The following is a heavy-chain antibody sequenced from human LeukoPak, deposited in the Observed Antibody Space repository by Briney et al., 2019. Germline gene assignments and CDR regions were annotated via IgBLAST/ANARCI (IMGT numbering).Heavy chain of an antibody. CDR2: ISAYNGNT. D-gene: IGHD6-19*01. J-gene: IGHJ4*02. CDR1: GYTFINND. V-gene: IGHV1-18*04. CDR3: ARSAVADTLSAYYFEY. Sequence: ASVKVSCKASGYTFINNDISWVRQAPGQGLGWMGWISAYNGNTNYAQKFQGRVTMTTDTSTNTAYMELRSLSSDDTAVYYCARSAVADTLSAYYFEYWGQGTLVTVSS.